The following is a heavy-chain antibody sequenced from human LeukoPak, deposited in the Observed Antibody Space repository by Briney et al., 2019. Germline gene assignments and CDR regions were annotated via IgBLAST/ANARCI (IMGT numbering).Heavy chain of an antibody. J-gene: IGHJ5*02. CDR3: ARGGGGYSYGLGPFDWFDP. D-gene: IGHD5-18*01. CDR2: ISYDGSNK. CDR1: GFTFSSYA. V-gene: IGHV3-30-3*01. Sequence: GGSLRLSCAASGFTFSSYAMHWVRQAPGKGLEWVAVISYDGSNKYYADSVKGRFTISRDNSKNTLYLQMNSLRAEDTAVYYCARGGGGYSYGLGPFDWFDPWGQGTLVTVSS.